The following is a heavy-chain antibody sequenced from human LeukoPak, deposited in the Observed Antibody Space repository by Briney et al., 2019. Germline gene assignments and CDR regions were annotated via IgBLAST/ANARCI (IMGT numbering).Heavy chain of an antibody. J-gene: IGHJ3*02. Sequence: PSETLSLTCTVSGGSISSYYWSWIRQPPGKGLEWIGYIYYSGSTNYNPSLESRVTISVDTSKNQFSLKLSSVTAADTAVYYCARDGGLYDAFDIWGQGTMVTVSS. V-gene: IGHV4-59*01. CDR2: IYYSGST. CDR3: ARDGGLYDAFDI. D-gene: IGHD3-3*01. CDR1: GGSISSYY.